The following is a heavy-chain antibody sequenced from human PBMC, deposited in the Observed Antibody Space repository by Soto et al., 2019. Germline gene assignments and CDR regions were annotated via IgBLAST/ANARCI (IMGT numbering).Heavy chain of an antibody. CDR2: IYYSGST. CDR3: ACGTIAVAGGYYYYYGMDV. V-gene: IGHV4-39*01. CDR1: GGSISSGSYY. J-gene: IGHJ6*02. D-gene: IGHD6-19*01. Sequence: SETLSLTWTVYGGSISSGSYYWGWIRQPPGKGLEWIGSIYYSGSTYYNPSLKSRVTISVDTSKNQFSLKLSSVTAADTAVYYCACGTIAVAGGYYYYYGMDVWGQGTTVTVSS.